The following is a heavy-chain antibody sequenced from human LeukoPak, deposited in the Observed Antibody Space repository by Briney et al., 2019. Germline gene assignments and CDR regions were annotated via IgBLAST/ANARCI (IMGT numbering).Heavy chain of an antibody. D-gene: IGHD3-3*01. J-gene: IGHJ4*02. CDR1: GDSISTYY. V-gene: IGHV4-59*08. CDR2: IYFSGTP. Sequence: PSETLSLTCTVSGDSISTYYWSWIRQPPGKRLEWIGYIYFSGTPNYNPSLKSRVTISVDTSKHQLSLRLSSVTAADTALYYCARHGPLYDIWSAQFYFDYWGQGTLVTVSS. CDR3: ARHGPLYDIWSAQFYFDY.